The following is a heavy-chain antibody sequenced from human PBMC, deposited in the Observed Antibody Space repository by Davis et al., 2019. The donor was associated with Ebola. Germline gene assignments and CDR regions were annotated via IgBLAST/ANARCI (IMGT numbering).Heavy chain of an antibody. Sequence: GESLKISCAASGFTFSSYAMSWVRQAPGKGLEWVSAISGSGGSTYYADSVKGRFTIPRDNSKNTLYLQMNSLRAEDTAVYYCARGGGLMDYDILTGYYFDYWGQGTLVTVSS. D-gene: IGHD3-9*01. CDR1: GFTFSSYA. CDR2: ISGSGGST. CDR3: ARGGGLMDYDILTGYYFDY. J-gene: IGHJ4*02. V-gene: IGHV3-23*01.